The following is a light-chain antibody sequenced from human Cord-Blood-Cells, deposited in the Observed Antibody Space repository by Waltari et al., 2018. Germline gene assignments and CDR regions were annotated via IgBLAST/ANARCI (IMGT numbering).Light chain of an antibody. Sequence: EIVLTQSPGTLSLSPWARVTLSCTASPRVSSSYLAWYQQKHGQAPRLLLYGASSRATGIPDRFSGSGSGTDFTLTISRLEPEDFAVYYCQQYGSSYTFGQGTKLEIK. CDR3: QQYGSSYT. CDR2: GAS. CDR1: PRVSSSY. J-gene: IGKJ2*01. V-gene: IGKV3-20*01.